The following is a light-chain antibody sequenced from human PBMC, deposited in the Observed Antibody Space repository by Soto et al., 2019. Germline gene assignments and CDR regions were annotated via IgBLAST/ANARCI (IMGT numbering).Light chain of an antibody. V-gene: IGLV3-27*01. J-gene: IGLJ2*01. Sequence: SYELTQPSSVSVSPGQTARITCSGDVLAKKYAGWFQQKPGQAPELVIYKDSERPSGIPERFSGSSSGTTVTLTISGAQVEDEADYYCYSAADNNLGVFGGGTKLTVL. CDR2: KDS. CDR3: YSAADNNLGV. CDR1: VLAKKY.